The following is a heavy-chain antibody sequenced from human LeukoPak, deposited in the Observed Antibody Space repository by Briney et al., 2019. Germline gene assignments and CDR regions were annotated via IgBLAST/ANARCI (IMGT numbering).Heavy chain of an antibody. CDR3: APLWSFDY. CDR2: ISYDGSNK. J-gene: IGHJ4*02. V-gene: IGHV3-30-3*01. Sequence: GGSLRLSCAASGFTFSSYAMHWVRQAPGKGLEWVAVISYDGSNKYYADSVKGRFTISRDNSKNTLYLQMNSLRAEDTAVYYCAPLWSFDYWGQGTLVTVSS. CDR1: GFTFSSYA. D-gene: IGHD3-10*01.